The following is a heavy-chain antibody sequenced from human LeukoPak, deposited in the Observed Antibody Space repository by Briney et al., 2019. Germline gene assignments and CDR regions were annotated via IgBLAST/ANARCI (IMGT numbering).Heavy chain of an antibody. Sequence: SETLSLTCTVSGCSISSYYWSWIRQPPGKGLEWIGYIYSSGSTNYNSSLKSRVTISLDTSKNQFSLKLSSVTAADTAVYYCARSGGYSSPQNYWGQGTLVTVSS. CDR2: IYSSGST. J-gene: IGHJ4*02. CDR1: GCSISSYY. V-gene: IGHV4-59*01. CDR3: ARSGGYSSPQNY. D-gene: IGHD6-19*01.